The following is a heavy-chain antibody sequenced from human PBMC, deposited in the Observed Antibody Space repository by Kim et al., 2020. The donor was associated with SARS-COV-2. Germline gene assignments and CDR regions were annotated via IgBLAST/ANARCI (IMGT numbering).Heavy chain of an antibody. CDR1: GFTFSDYY. CDR2: ISSSGSYV. CDR3: ARVPFGALSAYYFDL. J-gene: IGHJ4*01. D-gene: IGHD3-10*01. Sequence: VGSLRLSCAASGFTFSDYYMTWIRQAPGKGLEWVSYISSSGSYVNYAASVKGRFTISRDNAKNSLYLQMSSLRAEDTALYYCARVPFGALSAYYFDLWG. V-gene: IGHV3-11*01.